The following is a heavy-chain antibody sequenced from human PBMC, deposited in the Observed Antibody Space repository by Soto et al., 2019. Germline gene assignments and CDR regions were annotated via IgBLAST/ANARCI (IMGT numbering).Heavy chain of an antibody. CDR3: ARQDEPLGY. CDR2: INPSGGST. V-gene: IGHV1-46*01. D-gene: IGHD1-26*01. J-gene: IGHJ4*02. CDR1: GYTFTNYY. Sequence: GASVKVSCKASGYTFTNYYMHWVRQAPGQGLEWMGMINPSGGSTTYAQKFQGRVTMTRDTSTSTVYIELSSLRSEDTAVYYCARQDEPLGYWGQGTLVTVSS.